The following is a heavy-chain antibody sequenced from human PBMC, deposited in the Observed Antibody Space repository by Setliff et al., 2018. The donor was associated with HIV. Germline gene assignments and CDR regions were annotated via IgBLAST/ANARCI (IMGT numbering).Heavy chain of an antibody. CDR1: GYTFKSYA. CDR2: INAGNGNT. J-gene: IGHJ4*02. V-gene: IGHV1-3*01. CDR3: ARAMVRGGVFDY. D-gene: IGHD3-10*01. Sequence: ASVKVSCKTSGYTFKSYAMHWVRQAPGQRLEWMGWINAGNGNTKYSQKFQGRVTITRDTSASTAYMELSSLRSEDTAVYYCARAMVRGGVFDYWGQGTLVTVSS.